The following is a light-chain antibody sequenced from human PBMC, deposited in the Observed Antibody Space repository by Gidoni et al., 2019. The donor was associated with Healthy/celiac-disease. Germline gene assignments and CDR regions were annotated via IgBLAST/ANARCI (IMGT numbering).Light chain of an antibody. CDR2: AAS. Sequence: DIQMTQSPSSLSASVGDRVTITCRASQSISIYLKWYQQKPGKAPKLLIYAASSLQSGGPSRFSGSGSGTDFTLTISSLQPEDFATYYCQQSYSTPLTFGGXTKVEIK. V-gene: IGKV1-39*01. J-gene: IGKJ4*01. CDR3: QQSYSTPLT. CDR1: QSISIY.